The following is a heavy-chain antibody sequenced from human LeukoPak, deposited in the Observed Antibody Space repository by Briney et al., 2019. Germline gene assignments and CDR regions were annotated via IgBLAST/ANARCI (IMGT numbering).Heavy chain of an antibody. J-gene: IGHJ3*01. Sequence: GGSLRLSCAASGLTYSNYWMSWVRQAPGKGLEWVATIWPDGSDKHYVDSVKGRFTISRDNAKNSLLLQMNNLRADDTALYYCVETGRGFWGRGAMVIVSS. CDR3: VETGRGF. D-gene: IGHD1-1*01. V-gene: IGHV3-7*01. CDR1: GLTYSNYW. CDR2: IWPDGSDK.